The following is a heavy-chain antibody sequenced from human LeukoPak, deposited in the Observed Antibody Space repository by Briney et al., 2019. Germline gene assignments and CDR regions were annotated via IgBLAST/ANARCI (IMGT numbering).Heavy chain of an antibody. CDR3: VRGRGSYGWFDP. CDR2: ISGDGTAR. Sequence: GGSLRLSCAASGFTSSSYWMHWVRQVPGKGLVWVSRISGDGTARNYADSVKGRFTISRDDAKNTVDLQMNSLRGEDTAVYYCVRGRGSYGWFDPWGQGTLVTISS. J-gene: IGHJ5*02. V-gene: IGHV3-74*01. CDR1: GFTSSSYW. D-gene: IGHD3-10*01.